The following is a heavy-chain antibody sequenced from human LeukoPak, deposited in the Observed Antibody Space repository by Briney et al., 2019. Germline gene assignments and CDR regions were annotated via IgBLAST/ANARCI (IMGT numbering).Heavy chain of an antibody. CDR3: ANLKGGVGATNYFDY. J-gene: IGHJ4*02. Sequence: LGGSLRLSCAASGFTFSSYAMSWVRQAPGKGLEWVSAISGSGGSTYYADSVKGRFTISRDNSKNTLYLQMNSLRAEDTAVYYCANLKGGVGATNYFDYWGQGTLVTVSS. V-gene: IGHV3-23*01. CDR2: ISGSGGST. CDR1: GFTFSSYA. D-gene: IGHD1-26*01.